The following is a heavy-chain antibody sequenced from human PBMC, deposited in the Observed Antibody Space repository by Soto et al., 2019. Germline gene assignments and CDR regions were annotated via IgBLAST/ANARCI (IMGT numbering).Heavy chain of an antibody. CDR1: GFSLTTSGVG. CDR2: IYWDDDK. CDR3: AHRILRTVFGLVTTTAIYFDF. V-gene: IGHV2-5*02. J-gene: IGHJ4*02. Sequence: QITLNESGPTVVKPAETLTLTCTFSGFSLTTSGVGVGWIRQSRGKAPEWLALIYWDDDKRYSASLKSRLTITKDTSKNQVVLTMASVDPADTATYYCAHRILRTVFGLVTTTAIYFDFWGQRTPVVVSS. D-gene: IGHD3-3*01.